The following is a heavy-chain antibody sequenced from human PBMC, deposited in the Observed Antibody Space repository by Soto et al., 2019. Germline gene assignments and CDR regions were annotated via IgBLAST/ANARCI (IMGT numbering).Heavy chain of an antibody. V-gene: IGHV4-39*01. Sequence: SETLSLTCTVSGGSISSSSYYWGWIRQPPGKGLEWIGSIYYSGSTYYNPSLKSRVTISVDTSKNQFSLKLSSVTAADTAAYYCARGRSPMVRGGRNWFDPWGQGTLVTVSS. D-gene: IGHD3-10*01. CDR2: IYYSGST. CDR1: GGSISSSSYY. CDR3: ARGRSPMVRGGRNWFDP. J-gene: IGHJ5*02.